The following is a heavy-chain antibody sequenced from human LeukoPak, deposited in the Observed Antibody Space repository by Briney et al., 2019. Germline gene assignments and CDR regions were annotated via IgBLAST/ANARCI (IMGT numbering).Heavy chain of an antibody. D-gene: IGHD3-10*01. V-gene: IGHV3-53*01. CDR2: IYSGGST. Sequence: GGSLRLSCAASGFSVSSKYMSWVRQAPGKGLEWVTVIYSGGSTYYADSVKGRFTISRDNSKNTLYLQMNSLRAEDTAVYYCAKAFGRAPTGPFDYWGQGTLVTVSS. CDR3: AKAFGRAPTGPFDY. J-gene: IGHJ4*02. CDR1: GFSVSSKY.